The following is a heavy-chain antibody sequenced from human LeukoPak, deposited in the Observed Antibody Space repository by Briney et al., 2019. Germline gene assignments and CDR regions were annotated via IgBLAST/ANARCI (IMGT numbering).Heavy chain of an antibody. CDR2: INHSGST. CDR1: GGSFSGYY. CDR3: ARAARRRWLQTNWPLDY. Sequence: SETLSLTCAVYGGSFSGYYWSWICQPPGKGLEWIGEINHSGSTNYNPSLKSRVTISVDTSKNQFSLKLSSVTAADTAVYYCARAARRRWLQTNWPLDYWGQGTLVTVSS. J-gene: IGHJ4*02. D-gene: IGHD5-24*01. V-gene: IGHV4-34*01.